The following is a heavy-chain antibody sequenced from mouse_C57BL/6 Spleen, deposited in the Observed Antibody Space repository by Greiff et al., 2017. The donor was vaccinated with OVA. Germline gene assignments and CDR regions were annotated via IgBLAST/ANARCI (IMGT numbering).Heavy chain of an antibody. D-gene: IGHD4-1*01. V-gene: IGHV1-7*01. CDR2: INPSSGYT. CDR1: GYTFTIYW. Sequence: QVHVKQSGAELAKPGASVKLSCMASGYTFTIYWMHWVKQRPGQGLEWIGYINPSSGYTKYNQKFKDKATLTADKSSTTAYMQLSSLTYVDSAVYYCARTGREVYAMDYWGQGTSVTVSS. CDR3: ARTGREVYAMDY. J-gene: IGHJ4*01.